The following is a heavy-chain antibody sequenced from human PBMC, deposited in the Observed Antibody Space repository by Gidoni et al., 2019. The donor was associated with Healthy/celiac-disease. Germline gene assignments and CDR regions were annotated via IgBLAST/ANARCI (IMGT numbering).Heavy chain of an antibody. J-gene: IGHJ6*02. CDR3: ARIRYSSSWDTYYYYGMDV. CDR1: GFSLSNARMG. CDR2: IFSNDEK. Sequence: QVTLKESGPVLVKPTETLTLTCTVSGFSLSNARMGVSWIRQPPGKALEWLAHIFSNDEKSYSTSLKSRLTISKDTSKSQVVLTMTNMDPVDTATYYCARIRYSSSWDTYYYYGMDVWGQGTTVTVSS. V-gene: IGHV2-26*01. D-gene: IGHD6-13*01.